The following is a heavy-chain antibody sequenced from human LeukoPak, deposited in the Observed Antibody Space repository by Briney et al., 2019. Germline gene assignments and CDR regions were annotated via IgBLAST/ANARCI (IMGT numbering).Heavy chain of an antibody. CDR1: GYTFTSYG. Sequence: ASVKVSCKASGYTFTSYGISWVRQAPGQGLEWMGWISSYNGNTNYAQKFQARVTMTTDTSTSAAYMELGSLRSDDTAEYYCARAKRVDSSGWSDYWGQGTLATVSS. CDR2: ISSYNGNT. CDR3: ARAKRVDSSGWSDY. V-gene: IGHV1-18*01. J-gene: IGHJ4*02. D-gene: IGHD6-19*01.